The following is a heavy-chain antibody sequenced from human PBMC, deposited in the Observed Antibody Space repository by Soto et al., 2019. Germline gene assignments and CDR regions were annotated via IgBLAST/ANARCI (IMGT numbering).Heavy chain of an antibody. CDR2: IIPIFGTA. V-gene: IGHV1-69*01. CDR3: ASGTVLLWFGELLSTQDYYYGMDV. Sequence: GASVKACCKDSGGTKSSYAISWVRQDKKQGLEWMGGIIPIFGTANYAQKFQGRVTITADESTSTAYMELSSLRSEDTAVYYCASGTVLLWFGELLSTQDYYYGMDVWGQGTTVTVSS. D-gene: IGHD3-10*01. J-gene: IGHJ6*02. CDR1: GGTKSSYA.